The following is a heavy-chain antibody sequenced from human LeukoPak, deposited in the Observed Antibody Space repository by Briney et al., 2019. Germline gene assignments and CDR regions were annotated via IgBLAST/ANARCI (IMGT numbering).Heavy chain of an antibody. J-gene: IGHJ4*02. CDR3: ARSLKWNLVGFDY. V-gene: IGHV3-23*01. CDR1: GFTFSSYA. CDR2: IGRAGDT. Sequence: GGSLGLPCVGSGFTFSSYAMSWVRQAPGKGLEWVSFIGRAGDTNYADSVKGQFTISRDNSKNTVYLQMSSLRAEDTALYYCARSLKWNLVGFDYWGQGTLVTVSS. D-gene: IGHD1-1*01.